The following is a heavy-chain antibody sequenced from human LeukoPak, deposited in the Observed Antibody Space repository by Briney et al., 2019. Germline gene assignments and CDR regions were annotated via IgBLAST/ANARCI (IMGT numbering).Heavy chain of an antibody. Sequence: ASVKVSCKASGYTFTGYYMHWVRQAPGQGLEWMGWINPNSGGTNYAQKFQGRVTMTRDTSISTAYMELSRLRSDDTAVYYCARGRITMVRGVTIRLYYFDYWGQGTLVTVSS. CDR3: ARGRITMVRGVTIRLYYFDY. CDR1: GYTFTGYY. D-gene: IGHD3-10*01. J-gene: IGHJ4*02. V-gene: IGHV1-2*02. CDR2: INPNSGGT.